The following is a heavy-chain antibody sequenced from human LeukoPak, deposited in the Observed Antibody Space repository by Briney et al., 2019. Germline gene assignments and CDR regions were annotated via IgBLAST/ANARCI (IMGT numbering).Heavy chain of an antibody. Sequence: GESLKISCKGSGHSFSNYWIGWVRQMPGKGLEWMGIVYPDDSDTRYNPPFEGQVTISVDKSISTAYLQWSSLRASDTAMYFCARAYTGSFSGYNYWGQGTLVTVSS. CDR2: VYPDDSDT. J-gene: IGHJ4*02. CDR3: ARAYTGSFSGYNY. D-gene: IGHD6-25*01. V-gene: IGHV5-51*01. CDR1: GHSFSNYW.